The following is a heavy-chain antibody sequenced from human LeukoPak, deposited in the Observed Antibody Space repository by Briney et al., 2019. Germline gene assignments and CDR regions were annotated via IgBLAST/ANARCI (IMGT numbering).Heavy chain of an antibody. Sequence: PGRSLRLSCAASGFTFSSYGMHWVRQAPGKGLEWVAVISYDGSDKNYADSVKGRFTIFRDNSKSTLYLQMNSLRTEDTAVYYCAKDRDKFWSGSQVWGQGTLVTVSS. D-gene: IGHD3-3*01. CDR1: GFTFSSYG. V-gene: IGHV3-30*18. CDR3: AKDRDKFWSGSQV. CDR2: ISYDGSDK. J-gene: IGHJ4*02.